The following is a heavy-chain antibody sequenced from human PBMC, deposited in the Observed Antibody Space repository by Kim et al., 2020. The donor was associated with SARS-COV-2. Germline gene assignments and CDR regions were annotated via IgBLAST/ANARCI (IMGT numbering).Heavy chain of an antibody. V-gene: IGHV1-3*01. J-gene: IGHJ4*02. Sequence: ASVKVSCKASGYTFTSYAMHWVRQAPGQRLEWMGWINAGNGNTKYSQKFQGRVTITRDTSASTAYMELSSLRSEDTAVYYCARGVGYCSGGSWPSDCRIDYWGQGTLVTVSS. CDR2: INAGNGNT. CDR1: GYTFTSYA. D-gene: IGHD2-15*01. CDR3: ARGVGYCSGGSWPSDCRIDY.